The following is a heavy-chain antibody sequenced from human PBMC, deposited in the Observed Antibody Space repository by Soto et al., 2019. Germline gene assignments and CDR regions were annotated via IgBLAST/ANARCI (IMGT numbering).Heavy chain of an antibody. CDR2: VSGGSGVT. CDR1: GFSFSTYG. Sequence: EVQLLESGGGLVQPGGSLRLSCAVSGFSFSTYGVTWVRQAPGKGLEWVSGVSGGSGVTHYADSVKGRFTITGDNSKNTVYLHMNSPRVEDTAVYYCAKWNGDGDYWGQGTLVTVSS. V-gene: IGHV3-23*01. J-gene: IGHJ4*02. CDR3: AKWNGDGDY. D-gene: IGHD1-1*01.